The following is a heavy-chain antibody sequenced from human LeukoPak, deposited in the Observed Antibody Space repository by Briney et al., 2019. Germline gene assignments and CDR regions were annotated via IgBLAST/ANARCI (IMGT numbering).Heavy chain of an antibody. V-gene: IGHV1-46*03. Sequence: GASVKVSCKASGYTFTIYYMHWVRQAPGQGLEWMGIINPSGGSTSYAQKFQGRVTMTRDTSTSTVYMELSSLRSEDTAVYYCARDLRYNWNHGAFDIWGQGTMVTVSS. D-gene: IGHD1-1*01. CDR3: ARDLRYNWNHGAFDI. CDR2: INPSGGST. CDR1: GYTFTIYY. J-gene: IGHJ3*02.